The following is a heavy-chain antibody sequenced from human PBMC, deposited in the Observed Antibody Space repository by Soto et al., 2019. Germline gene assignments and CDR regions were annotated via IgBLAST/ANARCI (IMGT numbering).Heavy chain of an antibody. V-gene: IGHV1-2*02. D-gene: IGHD6-13*01. J-gene: IGHJ4*01. CDR1: AYIFTDYY. CDR2: INPNNDDT. CDR3: ARDSAAGAGIGWDY. Sequence: ASVKISCKASAYIFTDYYIHWVRQAPGQGLEWMGWINPNNDDTRYAQKFRGRVTVTMDTSISTAYMDLTRLTSDDTAVYYCARDSAAGAGIGWDYWGQGTLVTVSS.